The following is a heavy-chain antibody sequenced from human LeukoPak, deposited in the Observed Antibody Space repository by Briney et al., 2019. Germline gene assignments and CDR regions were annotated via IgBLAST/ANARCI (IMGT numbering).Heavy chain of an antibody. CDR3: AKDTEVLRWSFGY. V-gene: IGHV3-23*01. CDR1: LCILSKYP. D-gene: IGHD4-23*01. Sequence: ALPLTFPCSLCILSKYPLSWLRQPPAKGLEGVLAIIDRGSTDYAFSVKVRFTISIDNSKNTLFLQMNSLRAEDTAVYFCAKDTEVLRWSFGYWGQGTLVTV. J-gene: IGHJ4*02. CDR2: IIDRGST.